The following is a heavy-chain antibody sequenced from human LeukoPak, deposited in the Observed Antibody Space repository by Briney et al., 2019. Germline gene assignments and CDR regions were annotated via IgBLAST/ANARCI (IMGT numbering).Heavy chain of an antibody. CDR1: GYTFTTYG. D-gene: IGHD2-2*01. CDR2: ISAYKGNT. J-gene: IGHJ4*02. Sequence: GASVKVSCKASGYTFTTYGISWVRQAPGQGLEWMGWISAYKGNTNYAQNLQGRVTMTTDTSTSTAYMELRSLRSDDTAVYYCARVNGIVVVPAASHMVFDYWGQGTLVTVSS. CDR3: ARVNGIVVVPAASHMVFDY. V-gene: IGHV1-18*01.